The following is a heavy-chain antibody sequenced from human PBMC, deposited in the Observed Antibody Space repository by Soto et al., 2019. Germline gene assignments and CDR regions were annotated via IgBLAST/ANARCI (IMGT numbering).Heavy chain of an antibody. CDR3: ARGLIEVREVIIPFDY. Sequence: GASVKLSCKASGYTFTSYAMHWVRQAPGQRLEWMGWINAGNGNTKYSQKFQGRVTITRDTSASTAYMELSSLRSEDTGVYYCARGLIEVREVIIPFDYWGQGTLVTVSS. CDR2: INAGNGNT. J-gene: IGHJ4*02. CDR1: GYTFTSYA. D-gene: IGHD3-10*01. V-gene: IGHV1-3*01.